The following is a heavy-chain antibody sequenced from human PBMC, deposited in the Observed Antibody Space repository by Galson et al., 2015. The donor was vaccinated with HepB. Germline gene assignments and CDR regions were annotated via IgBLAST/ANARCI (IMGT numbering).Heavy chain of an antibody. V-gene: IGHV3-15*01. CDR2: LKSKADGGTT. D-gene: IGHD3-3*01. CDR3: TTEGYYDFWSGYSSPFDY. Sequence: SLRLSCAASGFTFSNARMNWVRQAPGKGLEWVGRLKSKADGGTTDYATPVKGRFIIPRDDSTNTLYLQMHSLKTEDTAVYYCTTEGYYDFWSGYSSPFDYWGQGTRVTV. CDR1: GFTFSNAR. J-gene: IGHJ4*02.